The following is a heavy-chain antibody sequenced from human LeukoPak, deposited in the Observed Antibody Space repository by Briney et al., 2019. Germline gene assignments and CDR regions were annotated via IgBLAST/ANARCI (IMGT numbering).Heavy chain of an antibody. CDR3: AKDVEMATIFDY. CDR2: ISGSGGST. D-gene: IGHD5-24*01. J-gene: IGHJ4*02. CDR1: GFTFSSYA. V-gene: IGHV3-23*01. Sequence: AGGSLRLSCAASGFTFSSYAMSWVRQAPGKGLEWVSAISGSGGSTYYADSVKGRFTISRDNSKNTLYLQMNSLRAEDTAVYYCAKDVEMATIFDYWGQGALVTVSS.